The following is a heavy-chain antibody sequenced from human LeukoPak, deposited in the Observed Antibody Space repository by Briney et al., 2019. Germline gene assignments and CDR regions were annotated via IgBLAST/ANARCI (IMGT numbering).Heavy chain of an antibody. CDR1: GGSFSGYY. V-gene: IGHV4-59*01. CDR3: AYYSVLGRTFDY. CDR2: VHHTFSS. D-gene: IGHD4-11*01. J-gene: IGHJ4*02. Sequence: PSETLSLTCAVYGGSFSGYYWSWLRQPPGKGLEWIGNVHHTFSSNFSPSLKSRVTISMDTSKSQVSLRLSSVTAADTAVYYCAYYSVLGRTFDYWGQGTLVTVSS.